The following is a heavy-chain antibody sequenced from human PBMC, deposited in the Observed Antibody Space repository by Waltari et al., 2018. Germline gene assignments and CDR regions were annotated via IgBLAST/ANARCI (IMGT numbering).Heavy chain of an antibody. D-gene: IGHD1-26*01. J-gene: IGHJ4*02. CDR2: IIPIFGTA. V-gene: IGHV1-69*01. CDR3: ARDESGSGSYPQLDY. Sequence: QVQLVQSGAEVKKPGSSVKVSCKASGGTFSSYAISWVRQAPGQGLEWMGGIIPIFGTANYAQKVQGRVTITADESTSTAYMERSSLRSEDTAVYYCARDESGSGSYPQLDYWGQGTLVTVSS. CDR1: GGTFSSYA.